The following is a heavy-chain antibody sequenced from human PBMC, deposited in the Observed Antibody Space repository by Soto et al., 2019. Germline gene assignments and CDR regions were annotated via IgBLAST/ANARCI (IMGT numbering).Heavy chain of an antibody. Sequence: ASVKVSCKASGYSFTSSYMHWLRQAPGQGPEWMGTINPNDGTTTNAQRFQGRVTMTTDTSTTSVYMELSSLRSEDTAVYYCAKGFVSGQLPNHYYYGVDVWGQGTTVTVSS. V-gene: IGHV1-46*01. D-gene: IGHD6-6*01. CDR1: GYSFTSSY. J-gene: IGHJ6*02. CDR2: INPNDGTT. CDR3: AKGFVSGQLPNHYYYGVDV.